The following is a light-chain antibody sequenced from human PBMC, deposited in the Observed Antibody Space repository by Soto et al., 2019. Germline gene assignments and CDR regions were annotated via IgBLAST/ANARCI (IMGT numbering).Light chain of an antibody. CDR3: QKYTSAPFT. CDR1: QGISNY. Sequence: DIQMTQSPSSLSASVGDRVTITCRASQGISNYLAWYQQKPGKVPKLLIYAASTLESGVPSRFSGRRSGTDLTLTISSLQPEGVETYYCQKYTSAPFTFGPGNKVDIK. J-gene: IGKJ3*01. CDR2: AAS. V-gene: IGKV1-27*01.